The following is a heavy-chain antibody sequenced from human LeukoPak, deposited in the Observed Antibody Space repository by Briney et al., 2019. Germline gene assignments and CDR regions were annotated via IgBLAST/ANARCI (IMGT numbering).Heavy chain of an antibody. CDR2: ISSSGNTI. J-gene: IGHJ3*02. Sequence: PGGSLRLSCAAPGFTFSSYEMTWVRQTPGKGLEWDSYISSSGNTIYFADSVKGRFTISRDNTKNSLYLQMNSLRAEDTAVYYCAKDRRYDYDSSGVLGFGAFDIWGQGTMVTVSS. CDR1: GFTFSSYE. CDR3: AKDRRYDYDSSGVLGFGAFDI. D-gene: IGHD3-22*01. V-gene: IGHV3-48*03.